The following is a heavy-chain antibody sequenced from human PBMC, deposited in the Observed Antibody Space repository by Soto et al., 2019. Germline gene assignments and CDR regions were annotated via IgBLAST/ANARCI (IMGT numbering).Heavy chain of an antibody. Sequence: SETLPLTCTVSGDSIGGVGYWSWIRQSPGRGLEWIGCISSSGSTYYNPALNNRISLSLDTSQSQFSLKLLSVTAADTAIYYCARSGVTGIVIPSHWFEPWGQGTLVTVSS. CDR3: ARSGVTGIVIPSHWFEP. CDR2: ISSSGST. V-gene: IGHV4-31*03. D-gene: IGHD2-21*02. CDR1: GDSIGGVGY. J-gene: IGHJ5*02.